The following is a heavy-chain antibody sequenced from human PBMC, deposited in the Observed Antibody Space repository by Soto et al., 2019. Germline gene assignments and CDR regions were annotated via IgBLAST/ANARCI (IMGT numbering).Heavy chain of an antibody. CDR3: GRGARATGTTNSDAFDI. J-gene: IGHJ3*02. Sequence: ASVKVSCKASGYTFTGYYMHWVRQAPGQGLEWMGWINPNSGGTNYAQKFQGWVTMTRDTSISTAYMELSRLRSDDTAVYYCGRGARATGTTNSDAFDIWGQGTMVTVSS. V-gene: IGHV1-2*04. D-gene: IGHD1-1*01. CDR1: GYTFTGYY. CDR2: INPNSGGT.